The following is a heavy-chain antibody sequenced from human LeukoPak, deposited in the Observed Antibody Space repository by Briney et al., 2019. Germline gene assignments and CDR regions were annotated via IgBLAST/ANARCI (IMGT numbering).Heavy chain of an antibody. CDR3: AKGVKWELPFGS. D-gene: IGHD1-26*01. CDR1: GFTFNNYA. Sequence: PGGSLRLSCAASGFTFNNYAMSWARQAPGKGLEWVSAISISGSSTYYADSVKGRFSISRDNSKNTLYLQMSSLRAEDTAIYYCAKGVKWELPFGSWVQGTLVTVSS. CDR2: ISISGSST. J-gene: IGHJ4*02. V-gene: IGHV3-23*01.